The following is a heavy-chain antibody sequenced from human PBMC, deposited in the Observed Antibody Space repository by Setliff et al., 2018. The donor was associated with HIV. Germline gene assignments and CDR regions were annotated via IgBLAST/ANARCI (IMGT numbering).Heavy chain of an antibody. Sequence: GASVKVSCKASGYSFTTSGVSWVRQAPGQGLEWMGWINIRSGNTNYAQKLQGRVTMTTDTSTSTAYMELRSLRSDDTAVYYCASRSGYSSGWYVDYFDYWGQGTLVTVSS. D-gene: IGHD6-19*01. J-gene: IGHJ4*02. CDR1: GYSFTTSG. V-gene: IGHV1-18*01. CDR2: INIRSGNT. CDR3: ASRSGYSSGWYVDYFDY.